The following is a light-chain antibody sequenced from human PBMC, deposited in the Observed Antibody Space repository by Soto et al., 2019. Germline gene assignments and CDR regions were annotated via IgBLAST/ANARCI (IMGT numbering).Light chain of an antibody. CDR3: QQYNNWLYT. J-gene: IGKJ2*01. V-gene: IGKV3-15*01. CDR1: QSVNSN. CDR2: GAS. Sequence: EIVMTQSPATLSVSPGERATLSCRASQSVNSNLAWYQQKPGQAPRLLIYGASTRATGIPARFSGSGSGTEFTLTISSLQSDDSVFYYCQQYNNWLYTFGQGTKLEIK.